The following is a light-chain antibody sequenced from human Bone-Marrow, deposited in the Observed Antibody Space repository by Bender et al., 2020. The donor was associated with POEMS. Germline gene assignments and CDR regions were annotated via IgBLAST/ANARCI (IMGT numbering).Light chain of an antibody. CDR2: RDN. Sequence: SYELTQPPSVSVSPGQTARITCSGDGVPKQYIYWYQQRPGQAPVLMIYRDNERASGIPERFSGSGSGTTATLTITGVQAEDEAAYYCQSADTSTTYHVVFGGGTKLTVL. V-gene: IGLV3-25*03. J-gene: IGLJ3*02. CDR1: GVPKQY. CDR3: QSADTSTTYHVV.